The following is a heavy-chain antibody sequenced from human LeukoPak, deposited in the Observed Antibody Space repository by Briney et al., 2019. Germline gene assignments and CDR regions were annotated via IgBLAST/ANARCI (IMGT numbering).Heavy chain of an antibody. Sequence: GESPKISCEGSGYSFSNYWIAWVRQMPGKGLEWMGIIYPADSDTRYSPSFQGQVTISADKSISTAYLQWSSLKASDTAMYYCARQATNRVVSDYWGQGTLVTVSS. J-gene: IGHJ4*02. CDR1: GYSFSNYW. D-gene: IGHD3-3*01. CDR3: ARQATNRVVSDY. CDR2: IYPADSDT. V-gene: IGHV5-51*01.